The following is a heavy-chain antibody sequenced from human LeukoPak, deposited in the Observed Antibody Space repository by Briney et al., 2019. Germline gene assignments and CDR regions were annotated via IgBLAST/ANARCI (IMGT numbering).Heavy chain of an antibody. J-gene: IGHJ4*02. D-gene: IGHD3-22*01. CDR1: GFTFSSYS. V-gene: IGHV3-21*01. Sequence: GGSLRLSCAASGFTFSSYSMNWVRQAPGKGLEWVSSISSSSSYIYYADSVKGRFTISRDNAKNSLYLQMNSPRAEDTAVYYCARDLPGYYDSSGYYYWGQGTLVTVSS. CDR3: ARDLPGYYDSSGYYY. CDR2: ISSSSSYI.